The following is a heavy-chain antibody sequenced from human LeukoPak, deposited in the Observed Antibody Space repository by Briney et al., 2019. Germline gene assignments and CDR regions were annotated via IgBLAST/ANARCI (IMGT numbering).Heavy chain of an antibody. Sequence: ASVKVSCKASGYTFTGYYMHWVRQAPGQGLEWMGRINPNSGGTNYAQKFQGRVTMTRDTSISTAYMELSRQRSGDTAVYYCAREGGYDSSGYYYGSLVYWGQGTLVTVSS. CDR1: GYTFTGYY. CDR3: AREGGYDSSGYYYGSLVY. J-gene: IGHJ4*02. CDR2: INPNSGGT. D-gene: IGHD3-22*01. V-gene: IGHV1-2*06.